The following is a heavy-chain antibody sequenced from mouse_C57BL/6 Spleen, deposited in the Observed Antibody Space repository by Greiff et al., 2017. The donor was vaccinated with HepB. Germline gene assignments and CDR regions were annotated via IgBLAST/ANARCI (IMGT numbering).Heavy chain of an antibody. D-gene: IGHD1-1*01. V-gene: IGHV5-16*01. CDR1: GFTFSDYY. J-gene: IGHJ1*03. CDR3: ARGDYDYGRGYWYFDV. Sequence: EVKLVESEGGLVQPGSSMKLSCTASGFTFSDYYMAWVRQVPEKGLEWVANINYDGSSTYYLDSLKSRFIISRDNAKNILYLQMSSLKSEDTATYYCARGDYDYGRGYWYFDVWGTGTTVTVSS. CDR2: INYDGSST.